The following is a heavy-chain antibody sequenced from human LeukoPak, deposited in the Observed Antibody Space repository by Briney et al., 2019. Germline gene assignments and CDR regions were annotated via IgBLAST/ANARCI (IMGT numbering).Heavy chain of an antibody. CDR3: ARDRQGWFDP. V-gene: IGHV4-31*03. Sequence: SETLSLTCTVSGGSISSGGYYWSWIRQHPGKGLEWIGYIYYSGSTYYNLSLKSRVTISVDTSKNQFSLKLSSVTAADTAVYYCARDRQGWFDPWGQGTLVTVSS. CDR2: IYYSGST. J-gene: IGHJ5*02. CDR1: GGSISSGGYY.